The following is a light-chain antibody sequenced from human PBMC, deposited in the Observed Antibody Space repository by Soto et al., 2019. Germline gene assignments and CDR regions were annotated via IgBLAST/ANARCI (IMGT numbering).Light chain of an antibody. CDR1: SGDIGSYNR. Sequence: QSVLTQPASVSGSPGQSITISCTGTSGDIGSYNRVSWYQQHPGKAPKLIIYEATDRPSGVSNRFSGSKSGNTASLTISGLQAEDEDEYYCRSYSNISKGAYVFGTGTKVTVL. J-gene: IGLJ1*01. CDR3: RSYSNISKGAYV. CDR2: EAT. V-gene: IGLV2-14*01.